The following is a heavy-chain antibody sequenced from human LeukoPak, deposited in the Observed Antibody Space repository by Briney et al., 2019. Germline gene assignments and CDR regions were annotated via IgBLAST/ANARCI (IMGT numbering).Heavy chain of an antibody. J-gene: IGHJ4*02. D-gene: IGHD1-26*01. CDR2: INHSGST. CDR1: GGSFSGYY. CDR3: ARGGIVGATLGVCDY. Sequence: SETLSLTCAVYGGSFSGYYWSWIRQPPGKGLEWIGEINHSGSTNYNPSLKSRVTISVDTSKNQFSLTLSSVTAADTAVYYCARGGIVGATLGVCDYWGQGTLVTVSS. V-gene: IGHV4-34*01.